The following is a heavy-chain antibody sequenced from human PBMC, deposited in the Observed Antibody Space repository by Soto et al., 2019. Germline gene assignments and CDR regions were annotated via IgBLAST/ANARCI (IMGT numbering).Heavy chain of an antibody. Sequence: QVHLQESGPGLVKPSETLSLTCTVSGVSIHNSHSFWAWIRQPPGKGLQFIASVYHNGGAHYNSSLKSRVTVSVDTANNQVSLRMRSLTAADTAFYYCGRVVEGATRHTDPDSWGQGILVTVSS. V-gene: IGHV4-39*01. CDR3: GRVVEGATRHTDPDS. J-gene: IGHJ5*01. CDR2: VYHNGGA. CDR1: GVSIHNSHSF. D-gene: IGHD2-21*01.